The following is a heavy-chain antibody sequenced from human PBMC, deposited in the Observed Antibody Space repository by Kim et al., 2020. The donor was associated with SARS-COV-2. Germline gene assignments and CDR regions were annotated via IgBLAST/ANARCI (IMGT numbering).Heavy chain of an antibody. V-gene: IGHV1-46*01. CDR3: ARPFGEFSNWFDP. J-gene: IGHJ5*02. D-gene: IGHD3-10*01. Sequence: YAQKCQGRVTMTRDTSTSTVYMELSSLRSEDTAVYYCARPFGEFSNWFDPWGQGTLVTVSS.